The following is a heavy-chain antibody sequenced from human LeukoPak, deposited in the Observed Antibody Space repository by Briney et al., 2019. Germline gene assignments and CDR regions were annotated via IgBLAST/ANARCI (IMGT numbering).Heavy chain of an antibody. D-gene: IGHD1-1*01. V-gene: IGHV3-21*01. CDR3: ATSPGELEFDY. CDR2: ITSSSRYV. Sequence: PGRSLRLSCAASGFTFSIYSMNWVRQAPGKGLEWVSSITSSSRYVYYADSVRGRFTISRDNAKNSLYLQMNSLRAEDTAIYYCATSPGELEFDYWGQGTLVTVSS. J-gene: IGHJ4*02. CDR1: GFTFSIYS.